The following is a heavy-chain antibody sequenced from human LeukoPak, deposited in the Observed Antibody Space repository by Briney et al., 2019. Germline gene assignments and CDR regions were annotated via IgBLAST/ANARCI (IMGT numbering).Heavy chain of an antibody. D-gene: IGHD2-2*01. CDR2: IIPIFGAT. CDR1: GGTFSSFA. CDR3: ARVPPYCRTTSCYAPFDH. V-gene: IGHV1-69*13. Sequence: SVKVSCKASGGTFSSFAVSWVRQAPGQGLEWVGGIIPIFGATTYAENFQDRVTITADESTGTAFMELSSLTSDDTGIYYCARVPPYCRTTSCYAPFDHWGQGTLVTVSS. J-gene: IGHJ5*02.